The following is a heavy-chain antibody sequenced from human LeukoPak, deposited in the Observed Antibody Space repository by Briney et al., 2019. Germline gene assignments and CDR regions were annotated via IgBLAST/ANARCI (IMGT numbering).Heavy chain of an antibody. CDR1: GYTFTSYY. Sequence: ASVKVSCKASGYTFTSYYMHWVRQAPGQGLEWMGIINPSGGSTSYAQKFQGRVTMTRDTSTSTVYMELGSLRSEDTAVYYCATLWFGVYMDVWGKGTTVTVSS. D-gene: IGHD3-10*01. CDR2: INPSGGST. V-gene: IGHV1-46*03. J-gene: IGHJ6*03. CDR3: ATLWFGVYMDV.